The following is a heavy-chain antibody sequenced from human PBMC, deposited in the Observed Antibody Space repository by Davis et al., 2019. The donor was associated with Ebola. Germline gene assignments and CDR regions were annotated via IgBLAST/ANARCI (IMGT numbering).Heavy chain of an antibody. D-gene: IGHD3-10*01. Sequence: GESLKISCAASGFTVSGNYMSWVRQAPGKGLEWVSAISGSGGSTFYADSVKGRFTISRDNSKNTLYLQMNSLRAEDTAVYYCAKESTGVTMVRGVEIGYWGQGTLVTVSS. J-gene: IGHJ4*02. CDR2: ISGSGGST. V-gene: IGHV3-23*01. CDR3: AKESTGVTMVRGVEIGY. CDR1: GFTVSGNY.